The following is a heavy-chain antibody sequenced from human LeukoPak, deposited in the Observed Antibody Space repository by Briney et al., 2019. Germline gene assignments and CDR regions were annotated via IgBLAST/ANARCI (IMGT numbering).Heavy chain of an antibody. V-gene: IGHV3-48*01. D-gene: IGHD6-6*01. CDR1: GFTFSTSS. Sequence: GGSLRLSCAASGFTFSTSSMNWVRQAPGKGLEWVSYIRSSSSAIYYADSVKGRFTISRDNAKNSLYLQMNSLRVEDTAVYYCAREYSSSSDYWGQGTLVTVSS. J-gene: IGHJ4*02. CDR2: IRSSSSAI. CDR3: AREYSSSSDY.